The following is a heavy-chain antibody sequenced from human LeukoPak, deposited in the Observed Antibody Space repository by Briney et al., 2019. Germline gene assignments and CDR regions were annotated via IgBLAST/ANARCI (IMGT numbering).Heavy chain of an antibody. CDR1: GFTFSSYW. CDR2: ITSDGSST. J-gene: IGHJ4*02. D-gene: IGHD1-26*01. V-gene: IGHV3-74*01. Sequence: PGGSLRLSCAASGFTFSSYWMHWGRPAPGKGLVCVSRITSDGSSTSYADSVRGRFTISRDNAKNTVYLQMNSLRPEDTAVYYCARDLTGAAFDFWGQGTLVTVSS. CDR3: ARDLTGAAFDF.